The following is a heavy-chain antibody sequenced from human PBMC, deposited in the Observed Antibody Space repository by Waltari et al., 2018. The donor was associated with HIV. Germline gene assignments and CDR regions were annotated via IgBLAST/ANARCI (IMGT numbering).Heavy chain of an antibody. V-gene: IGHV3-30*04. CDR3: ARASRTIRYFDY. Sequence: QVQLVESGGGVVQPGRSLRLSCAASGFTFSSYAMHWVRQAPGKGLEWVAVISYDGSNKYYADSVKGRFTISRDNSKNTLYLQMNSLRAEDTAVYYCARASRTIRYFDYWGQGTLVTVSS. D-gene: IGHD1-7*01. CDR2: ISYDGSNK. J-gene: IGHJ4*02. CDR1: GFTFSSYA.